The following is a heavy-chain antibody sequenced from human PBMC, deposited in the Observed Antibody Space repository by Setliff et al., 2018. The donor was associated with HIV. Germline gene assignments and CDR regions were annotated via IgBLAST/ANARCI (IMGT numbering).Heavy chain of an antibody. V-gene: IGHV4-59*03. Sequence: LSLTCTVSGGSISGHYWSWIRQPPGKGLEWIGSIYYSGSTNYNPSLKSRVTISVDTSNNQFSLKLSSVTAADTAVYYCAGGDLYGDYAFSYWGQGTLVTVSS. D-gene: IGHD4-17*01. J-gene: IGHJ4*02. CDR1: GGSISGHY. CDR2: IYYSGST. CDR3: AGGDLYGDYAFSY.